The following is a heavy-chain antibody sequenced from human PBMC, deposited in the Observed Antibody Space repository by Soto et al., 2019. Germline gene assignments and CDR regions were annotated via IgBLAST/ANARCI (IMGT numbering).Heavy chain of an antibody. CDR1: GGTFSSYA. V-gene: IGHV1-69*13. CDR3: ARDQGGDSGSYSDFDY. Sequence: ASVKVSCKASGGTFSSYAISWVRQAPGQGLEWMGGIIPIFGTANYAQKFQGRVTITADESTSTAYMELSSLRSEDTAVYYCARDQGGDSGSYSDFDYWGQGTLVTVSS. J-gene: IGHJ4*02. D-gene: IGHD1-26*01. CDR2: IIPIFGTA.